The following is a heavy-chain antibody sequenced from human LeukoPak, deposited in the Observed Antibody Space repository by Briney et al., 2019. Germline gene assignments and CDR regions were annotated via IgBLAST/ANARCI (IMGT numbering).Heavy chain of an antibody. Sequence: QSGGSLRLSCAASGFTFNNYAMTWVRQAPGKGLEWVSAITGTGAYTNYADSVKGRFTISRDNSKNMMYLQMNSLRAEDTAIYYCAKRSSTSSGYFDLWGWGALVTVSS. V-gene: IGHV3-23*01. CDR3: AKRSSTSSGYFDL. CDR2: ITGTGAYT. D-gene: IGHD3-22*01. J-gene: IGHJ4*02. CDR1: GFTFNNYA.